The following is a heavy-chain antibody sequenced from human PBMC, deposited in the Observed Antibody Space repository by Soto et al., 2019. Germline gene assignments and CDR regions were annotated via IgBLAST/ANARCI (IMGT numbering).Heavy chain of an antibody. J-gene: IGHJ6*02. CDR2: ISYDGSNK. CDR1: GSTFSNYI. Sequence: QLQLVESGGGVVQPGTSLRLSCTASGSTFSNYIMHWVRQAPGKGLDWVAFISYDGSNKDYADSVEGRFTISRDNSKSTLDLQLSSLRPEDTAVYDCAGGDNYYALGVWGQGTTVTVSS. V-gene: IGHV3-30-3*01. D-gene: IGHD2-15*01. CDR3: AGGDNYYALGV.